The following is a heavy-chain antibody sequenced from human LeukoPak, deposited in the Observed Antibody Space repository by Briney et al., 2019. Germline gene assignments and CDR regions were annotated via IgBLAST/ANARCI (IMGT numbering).Heavy chain of an antibody. Sequence: GRSLRLSCAASGFTFTSYGMHWVRQAPGKGLEWVALISDDGKKKVYADPVKGRFTISRDNSKKTLYLQMNSLRVEDTATYYCAREIGGGHHYFEHWGQGTVVTVSS. J-gene: IGHJ4*02. D-gene: IGHD1-26*01. CDR3: AREIGGGHHYFEH. CDR2: ISDDGKKK. V-gene: IGHV3-30*03. CDR1: GFTFTSYG.